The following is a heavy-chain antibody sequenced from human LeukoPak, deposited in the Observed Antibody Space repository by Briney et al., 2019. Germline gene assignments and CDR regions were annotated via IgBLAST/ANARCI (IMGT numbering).Heavy chain of an antibody. CDR1: GGSFSGYY. Sequence: SETLSLTCAVYGGSFSGYYWSWIRQPPGKGLEWIGEINHSGSTNYNPSLKSRVTISVDTSKNQFSLKLSSVTAADTAVYYCARHRFSLSRGTNWFDPWGQGTLVTVSS. D-gene: IGHD3-10*01. CDR2: INHSGST. CDR3: ARHRFSLSRGTNWFDP. J-gene: IGHJ5*02. V-gene: IGHV4-34*01.